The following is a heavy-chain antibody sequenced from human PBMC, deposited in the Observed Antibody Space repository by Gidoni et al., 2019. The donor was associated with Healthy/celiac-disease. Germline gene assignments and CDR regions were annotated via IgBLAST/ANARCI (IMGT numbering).Heavy chain of an antibody. D-gene: IGHD3-3*01. CDR3: ASSEDFGVVQAAGY. Sequence: VQLVQSGAEVTKPGSSVKVSCKASGCPFSSYAISWVRQAPGQGLEWMGGIIPIFGTANYAQKFQGRVTITADKSTSTAYMELSSLRSEDTAVYYCASSEDFGVVQAAGYWGQGTLVTVSS. J-gene: IGHJ4*02. CDR2: IIPIFGTA. V-gene: IGHV1-69*06. CDR1: GCPFSSYA.